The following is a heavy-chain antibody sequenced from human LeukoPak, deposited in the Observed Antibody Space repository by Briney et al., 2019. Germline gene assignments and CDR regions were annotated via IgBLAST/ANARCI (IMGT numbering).Heavy chain of an antibody. D-gene: IGHD6-19*01. CDR3: ARVGAARAVAGTWSLDY. CDR1: GGSISSSSYY. CDR2: IYYSGST. Sequence: SETLSLTCTVSGGSISSSSYYWGWVRRPPGGGLEWIGSIYYSGSTYYTPSLKSRVTISVDTSKNQSSLKLSSVTAADTAVYYCARVGAARAVAGTWSLDYRGQGTLGTVSS. V-gene: IGHV4-39*07. J-gene: IGHJ4*02.